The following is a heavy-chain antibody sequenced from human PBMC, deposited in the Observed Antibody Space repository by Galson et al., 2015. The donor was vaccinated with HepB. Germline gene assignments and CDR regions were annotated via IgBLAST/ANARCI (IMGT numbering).Heavy chain of an antibody. CDR2: INPRDGST. D-gene: IGHD2-2*01. Sequence: SVKVSCKASGYSFTSYFMHWVRQAPGQGLGWMGIINPRDGSTGYAQKFQGRVTMTRDTSTSTVYMELSSLRSEDTAVYYCARRQCSSSWCYSNWFDPWGQGTLVTVSS. J-gene: IGHJ5*02. V-gene: IGHV1-46*01. CDR1: GYSFTSYF. CDR3: ARRQCSSSWCYSNWFDP.